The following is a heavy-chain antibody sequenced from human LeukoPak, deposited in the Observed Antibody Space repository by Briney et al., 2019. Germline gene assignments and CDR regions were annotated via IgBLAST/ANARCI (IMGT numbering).Heavy chain of an antibody. D-gene: IGHD1-7*01. CDR3: ARPLGITGTTPFDY. V-gene: IGHV3-20*04. CDR1: GFNFNDSG. CDR2: INWNGRSR. Sequence: PGGSLRLSCAASGFNFNDSGMSWVRQAPGKGLEGGSGINWNGRSRGYADALKGRFTIYGDNAKNPLYLQMNSLRAEDTALYYCARPLGITGTTPFDYWGQGTLVTVSS. J-gene: IGHJ4*02.